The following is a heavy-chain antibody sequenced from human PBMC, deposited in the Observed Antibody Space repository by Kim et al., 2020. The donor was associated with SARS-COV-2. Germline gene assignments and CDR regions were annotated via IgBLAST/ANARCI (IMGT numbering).Heavy chain of an antibody. CDR2: IKQDGSEK. J-gene: IGHJ6*02. Sequence: GGSLRLSYAASGFTFSSYWMSWVRQAPGKGLEWVSNIKQDGSEKYYVASVKGLFTISKDNAKNSLYLQMNSLRAEDTAVYYCARDRGSWAYYYGMYVWG. CDR3: ARDRGSWAYYYGMYV. D-gene: IGHD3-16*01. V-gene: IGHV3-7*01. CDR1: GFTFSSYW.